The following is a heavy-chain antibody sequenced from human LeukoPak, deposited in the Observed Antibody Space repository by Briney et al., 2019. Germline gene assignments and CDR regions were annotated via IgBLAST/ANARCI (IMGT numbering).Heavy chain of an antibody. Sequence: GGSLRLSCAASGFTFSSYWMSWVRQAPGKGLEWVANIKQDGSEKYYVNSVKGRVTISRDNAKNSLYLQMNSLRAEDTAVYYCARDWVVVAATQTYYFDYWGQGTLVTVSS. V-gene: IGHV3-7*01. D-gene: IGHD2-15*01. CDR1: GFTFSSYW. J-gene: IGHJ4*02. CDR3: ARDWVVVAATQTYYFDY. CDR2: IKQDGSEK.